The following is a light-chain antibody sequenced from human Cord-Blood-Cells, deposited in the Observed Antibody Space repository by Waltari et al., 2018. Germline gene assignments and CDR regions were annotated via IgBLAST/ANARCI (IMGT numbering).Light chain of an antibody. J-gene: IGKJ2*01. CDR3: QQYYSTPHT. Sequence: DIVMTQSPDSLAVSLGERATINCQSSQSVLYRSNNKNYLAWYQQKPGQPPKLLIYWASTRESGVPDRFSGSGSGTDFTLTISSLQAEDVAVYYCQQYYSTPHTFGQGTKLEIK. V-gene: IGKV4-1*01. CDR1: QSVLYRSNNKNY. CDR2: WAS.